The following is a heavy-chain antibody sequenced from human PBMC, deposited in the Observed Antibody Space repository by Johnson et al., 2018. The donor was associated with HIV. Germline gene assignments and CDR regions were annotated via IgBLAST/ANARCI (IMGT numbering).Heavy chain of an antibody. Sequence: QVLLVESGGGVVQPWRSLRLSCTASGFTFSTYGMHWVRQAPGKGLEWVALIWYDGSDKYYADSVKGRFTISRDNSKNMLYLQMNSLRAEDTAVYYCARGDIVVVPAATRAQDAFDIWGQGTMVTVSS. D-gene: IGHD2-2*01. CDR2: IWYDGSDK. J-gene: IGHJ3*02. CDR1: GFTFSTYG. V-gene: IGHV3-33*01. CDR3: ARGDIVVVPAATRAQDAFDI.